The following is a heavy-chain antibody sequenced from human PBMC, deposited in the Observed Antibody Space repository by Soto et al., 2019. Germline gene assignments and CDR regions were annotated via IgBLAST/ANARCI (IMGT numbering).Heavy chain of an antibody. CDR1: GFTFNDYA. CDR2: INWNSATI. CDR3: VKDALTTVAYYFDY. Sequence: SLRLSCDASGFTFNDYAMHWVRQAPGKGLEWVSGINWNSATIAYADSVKGRFIISRDNARNSLYLQLSSLRADDTAFYCCVKDALTTVAYYFDYWGQGALVTVSS. J-gene: IGHJ4*02. V-gene: IGHV3-9*01. D-gene: IGHD4-17*01.